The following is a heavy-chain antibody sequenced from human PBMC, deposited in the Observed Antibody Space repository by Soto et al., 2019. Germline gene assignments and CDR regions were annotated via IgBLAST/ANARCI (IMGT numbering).Heavy chain of an antibody. J-gene: IGHJ4*02. Sequence: GESLKISCKGSGYSFTSHWVAWVRQMPGKGLEWMGIIYPGDSNTKYSPSFQGQVTISADKSFSTVYLQWSSLRASDTAMYYCAKQPLGGSYSEFDSWGQGTLVTVSS. V-gene: IGHV5-51*01. CDR3: AKQPLGGSYSEFDS. CDR1: GYSFTSHW. CDR2: IYPGDSNT. D-gene: IGHD1-26*01.